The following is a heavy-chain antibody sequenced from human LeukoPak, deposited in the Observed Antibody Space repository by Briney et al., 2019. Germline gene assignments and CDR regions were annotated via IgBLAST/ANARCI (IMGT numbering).Heavy chain of an antibody. CDR3: AKDNRRHYTSGPNPDSLH. CDR2: IKEDGSEK. J-gene: IGHJ4*02. Sequence: GGSLRLSCAASGFTFSNYWMSWVRQAPGKGLEWVANIKEDGSEKYYVDVVKGRFTISRDNAKNSLYLQMDSLRVEDTAFYYCAKDNRRHYTSGPNPDSLHWGQGALVTVSS. CDR1: GFTFSNYW. V-gene: IGHV3-7*03. D-gene: IGHD6-19*01.